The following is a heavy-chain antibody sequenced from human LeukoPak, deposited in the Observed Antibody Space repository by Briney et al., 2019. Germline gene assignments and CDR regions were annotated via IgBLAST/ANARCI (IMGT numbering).Heavy chain of an antibody. CDR2: ISGGGGST. CDR3: AKDLRAARRGFDY. V-gene: IGHV3-23*01. CDR1: GFTFSSYA. Sequence: PGGSLRLSCAASGFTFSSYAMSWVRQAPGKGLEWVSAISGGGGSTYYADSVKGRFTISRDNSKNTLYLQMNSLRAEDTAVYYCAKDLRAARRGFDYWGQGTLVTVSS. J-gene: IGHJ4*02. D-gene: IGHD6-6*01.